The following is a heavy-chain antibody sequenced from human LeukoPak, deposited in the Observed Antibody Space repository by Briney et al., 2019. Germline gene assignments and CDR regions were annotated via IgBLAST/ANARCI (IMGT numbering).Heavy chain of an antibody. CDR3: AKEGSSGWTRSFDY. J-gene: IGHJ4*02. CDR1: GFTFSSYG. CDR2: ISGSGGST. V-gene: IGHV3-23*01. D-gene: IGHD6-19*01. Sequence: GGSLRLSCEVSGFTFSSYGMSWVRQAPGRGLEWVLSISGSGGSTNYADSVKGRFTISRDNSENTLYLQMNTLRAEDTAVYYCAKEGSSGWTRSFDYWGQGTLVTVSS.